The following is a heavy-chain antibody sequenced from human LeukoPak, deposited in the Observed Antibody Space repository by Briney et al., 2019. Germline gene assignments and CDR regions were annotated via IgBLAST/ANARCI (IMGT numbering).Heavy chain of an antibody. Sequence: KPGGSLRLSCAGSGFTFSRYNMNWFRQAPGKGLERVSSTSSRSSYIFYADSVKGRFTISRDNAKNSLYLQMNSLGAEDTAVYYCARDAQWLVPEGYYYYMDVWGKGTTVTVSS. CDR3: ARDAQWLVPEGYYYYMDV. D-gene: IGHD6-19*01. CDR2: TSSRSSYI. V-gene: IGHV3-21*01. CDR1: GFTFSRYN. J-gene: IGHJ6*03.